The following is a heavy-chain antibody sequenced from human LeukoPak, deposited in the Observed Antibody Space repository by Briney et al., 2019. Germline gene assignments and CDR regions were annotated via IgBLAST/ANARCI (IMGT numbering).Heavy chain of an antibody. D-gene: IGHD3-22*01. CDR3: AGDYYDSSGQFIDY. CDR1: GFTCSSYS. CDR2: ISSSSSYI. Sequence: GGSLRLSCAASGFTCSSYSMNSVRQAPGKGLEWVSSISSSSSYIYYADSVKGRFTISRDNAKNSLYLQMNSLRAEDTAVYYCAGDYYDSSGQFIDYWGQGTLVTVSS. V-gene: IGHV3-21*01. J-gene: IGHJ4*02.